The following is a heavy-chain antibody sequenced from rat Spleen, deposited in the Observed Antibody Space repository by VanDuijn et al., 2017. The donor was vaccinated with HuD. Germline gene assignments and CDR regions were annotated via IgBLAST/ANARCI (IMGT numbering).Heavy chain of an antibody. J-gene: IGHJ2*01. CDR3: ARGEDSGFDY. CDR2: ISYDGSST. Sequence: EVQLVESDGGLVQPGRSLKLSCAASGFTFSDYYMAWVRQAPTKGLEWVATISYDGSSTYYRDSVKGRFTISRDNAKSTLYLQMDSLRSEDTATYYCARGEDSGFDYWGQGVMVTVSS. V-gene: IGHV5-29*01. D-gene: IGHD1-1*01. CDR1: GFTFSDYY.